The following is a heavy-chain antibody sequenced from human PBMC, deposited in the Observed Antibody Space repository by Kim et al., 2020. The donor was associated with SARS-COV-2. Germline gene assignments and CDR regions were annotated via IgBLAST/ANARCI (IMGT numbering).Heavy chain of an antibody. CDR3: ARDGVKKPTYYDILTGYPTPYYYYGMDV. CDR2: ISYDGSNK. CDR1: GFTFSSYG. D-gene: IGHD3-9*01. J-gene: IGHJ6*02. V-gene: IGHV3-33*05. Sequence: GGSLRLSCAASGFTFSSYGMHWVRQAPGKGLEWVAVISYDGSNKYYADSVKGRFTISRDNSKNTLYLQMNSLRAEDTAVYYCARDGVKKPTYYDILTGYPTPYYYYGMDVWGQGTTVTVAS.